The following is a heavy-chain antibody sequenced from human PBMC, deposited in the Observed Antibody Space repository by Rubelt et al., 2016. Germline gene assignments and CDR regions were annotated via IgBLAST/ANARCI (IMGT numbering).Heavy chain of an antibody. CDR1: GGSVSSGSYY. J-gene: IGHJ2*01. D-gene: IGHD1-26*01. Sequence: QVQLQESGPGLVKPAETLSLTCTVSGGSVSSGSYYWSWIRQPTGKGLEWIGYNYYSGSNNYIPSLKVWVSLSVATSKNQFSLKLSSVTAADTAVYYCAREGRIVGAESHYWYFDLWGRGTLVTVSS. V-gene: IGHV4-61*01. CDR2: NYYSGSN. CDR3: AREGRIVGAESHYWYFDL.